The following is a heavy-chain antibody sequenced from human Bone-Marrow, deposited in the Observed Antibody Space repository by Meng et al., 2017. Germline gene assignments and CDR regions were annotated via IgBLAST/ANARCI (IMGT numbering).Heavy chain of an antibody. J-gene: IGHJ6*02. V-gene: IGHV3-15*01. D-gene: IGHD3-10*01. CDR2: IKSKTDGGTT. CDR3: TRTWYYGSGSYYNVYYYYGMDV. Sequence: SCAASGFTFSNAWMSWVRQAPGKGLEWVGRIKSKTDGGTTDYAAPVKGRFTISRDDSKNTLYLQMNSLKTEDTAVYYCTRTWYYGSGSYYNVYYYYGMDVWGQGTTVTVSS. CDR1: GFTFSNAW.